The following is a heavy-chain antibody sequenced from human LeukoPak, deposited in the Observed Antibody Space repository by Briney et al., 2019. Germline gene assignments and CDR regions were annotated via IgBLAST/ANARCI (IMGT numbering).Heavy chain of an antibody. CDR2: IQFDGSNE. V-gene: IGHV3-30*02. CDR3: AKDRCSNGIGCYYYYMDV. CDR1: GFTFSSYG. Sequence: AGGFLRLSCAASGFTFSSYGMHWVRQAPGKGLEWVAYIQFDGSNEQYADSVKGRFSISRDSSKNILYLQMNSLRAEDTAVYYCAKDRCSNGIGCYYYYMDVWGKGTTVTISS. J-gene: IGHJ6*03. D-gene: IGHD2-8*01.